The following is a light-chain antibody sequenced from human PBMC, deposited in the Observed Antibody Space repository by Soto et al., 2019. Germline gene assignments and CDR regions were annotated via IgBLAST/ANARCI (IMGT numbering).Light chain of an antibody. CDR3: QQLNSFPLP. CDR1: QGIANC. CDR2: GAS. J-gene: IGKJ3*01. Sequence: IQLTQSPSSLSASVGDRVTISCRASQGIANCLAWYQQKPGKVPKLLIYGASTLHSGVPSRFSGSESGTDLTLAISSLQPEDFATYYCQQLNSFPLPFGPGIKVDIK. V-gene: IGKV1-9*01.